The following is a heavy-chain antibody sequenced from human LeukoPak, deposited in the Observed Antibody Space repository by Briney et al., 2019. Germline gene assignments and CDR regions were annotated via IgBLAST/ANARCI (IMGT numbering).Heavy chain of an antibody. V-gene: IGHV5-51*01. CDR3: ARGIYQFDF. CDR2: IYGGDSDT. Sequence: GESLKISCKTSGYTFTSYWIAWVRQMPGKGLEWMGIIYGGDSDTRYSPSSQGQVTISADKSISTAYLQWSSLKVSDTAIYYCARGIYQFDFWGQGTLVSVSA. D-gene: IGHD2-2*01. J-gene: IGHJ4*02. CDR1: GYTFTSYW.